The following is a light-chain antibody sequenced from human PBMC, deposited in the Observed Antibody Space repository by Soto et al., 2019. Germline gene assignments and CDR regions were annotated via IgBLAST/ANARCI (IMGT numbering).Light chain of an antibody. V-gene: IGKV4-1*01. CDR1: QSVLYSFNKKNY. CDR3: QQSYSTPRT. Sequence: IVMTQSPDSLAASLGERATINCKSSQSVLYSFNKKNYLAWYQQKSGQSPKVLIYWASTRESGVPDRFSGSGSGTDFTLTISSLQAEDAAVYYCQQSYSTPRTFGQGTKVEIK. J-gene: IGKJ1*01. CDR2: WAS.